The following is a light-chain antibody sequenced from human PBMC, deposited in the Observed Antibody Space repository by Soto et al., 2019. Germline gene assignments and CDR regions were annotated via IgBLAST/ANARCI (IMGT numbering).Light chain of an antibody. Sequence: QSAVTQPASVSGSPGQSITISCTGTSSDVGSYNLVSWYQQHPGKAPKLMIYEVSKRPSGVSNRFSGSKSGNTASLTISGLQAEDEADYYCCSYAGRGVVFGGGTKVTVL. CDR3: CSYAGRGVV. V-gene: IGLV2-23*02. CDR2: EVS. CDR1: SSDVGSYNL. J-gene: IGLJ2*01.